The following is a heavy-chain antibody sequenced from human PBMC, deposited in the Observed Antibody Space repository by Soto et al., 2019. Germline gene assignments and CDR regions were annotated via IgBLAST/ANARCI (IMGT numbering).Heavy chain of an antibody. D-gene: IGHD2-15*01. V-gene: IGHV4-31*03. CDR2: IYYSGST. CDR1: RGSISSGGYY. Sequence: SETLSLTCTVSRGSISSGGYYWSWIRQHPGKGLEWIGYIYYSGSTYYNPSLKSRVTISVDTSKNQFSLKLSSVTAADTAVYYCAGRQRYCSGGSCYWFDPWGQGTLVTVSS. J-gene: IGHJ5*02. CDR3: AGRQRYCSGGSCYWFDP.